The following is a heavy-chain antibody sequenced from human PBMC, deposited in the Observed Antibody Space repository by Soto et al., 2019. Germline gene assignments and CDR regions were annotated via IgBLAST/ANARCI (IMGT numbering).Heavy chain of an antibody. V-gene: IGHV3-30-3*01. J-gene: IGHJ4*02. CDR2: ISYDGSNK. CDR3: AREYSYEMGRGGYFDY. Sequence: QVQLVESGGGVVQPGRSLRLSCAASGFTFSSYAMHWDRQAPGKGLEWVAVISYDGSNKYYADSVKGRFTISRDNSKNTLYLQMNSLRAEDTAVYYCAREYSYEMGRGGYFDYWGQGTLVTVSS. D-gene: IGHD5-18*01. CDR1: GFTFSSYA.